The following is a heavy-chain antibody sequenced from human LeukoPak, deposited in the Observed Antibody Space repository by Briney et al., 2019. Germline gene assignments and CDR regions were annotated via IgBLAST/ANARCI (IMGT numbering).Heavy chain of an antibody. D-gene: IGHD3-3*01. CDR2: IYHSGST. CDR3: ASRLWSGYFDY. CDR1: GYSISSGYY. Sequence: SETLSLTCTVSGYSISSGYYWGWIRQPPGKGVEWIGSIYHSGSTYYNPSLKSRVTISVDTSKNQFSLKLSSVTAADTAVYYCASRLWSGYFDYWGQGTLVTVSS. V-gene: IGHV4-38-2*02. J-gene: IGHJ4*02.